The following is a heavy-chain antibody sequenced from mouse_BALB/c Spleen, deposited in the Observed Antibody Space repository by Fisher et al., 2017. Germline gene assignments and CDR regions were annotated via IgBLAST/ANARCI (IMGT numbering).Heavy chain of an antibody. CDR3: ARRYDVGAMDY. V-gene: IGHV1-64*01. Sequence: KFKGKATLTVDKSSSTAYIQLSSLTSEDSAVYYCARRYDVGAMDYWGQGTSVTVSS. J-gene: IGHJ4*01. D-gene: IGHD2-14*01.